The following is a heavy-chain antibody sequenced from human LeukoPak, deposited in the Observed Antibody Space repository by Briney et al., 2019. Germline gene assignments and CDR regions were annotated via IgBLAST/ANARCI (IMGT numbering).Heavy chain of an antibody. CDR3: ARSSPPHCSSTSCYYYYGMDV. CDR1: GYTFTSYA. D-gene: IGHD2-2*01. CDR2: INTNTGNP. V-gene: IGHV7-4-1*02. J-gene: IGHJ6*02. Sequence: ASVKVSCKASGYTFTSYAMNWVRQAPGQGLEWMGWINTNTGNPTYAQGFTGRFVFSLDTPVSTAYLQISSLKAEDTAVYYCARSSPPHCSSTSCYYYYGMDVWGQGTTVTVSS.